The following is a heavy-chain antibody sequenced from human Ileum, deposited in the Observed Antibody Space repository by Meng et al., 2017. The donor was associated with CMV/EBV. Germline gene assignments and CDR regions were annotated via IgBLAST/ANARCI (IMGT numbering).Heavy chain of an antibody. D-gene: IGHD1-1*01. CDR1: GFTFSRNW. Sequence: GESLKISCAASGFTFSRNWMHWIRQAPGKGLEWVANIKEDGSQTYYMDSVKGRFTISRDNAKNLLYLQMISLRAEDTAIYYCAKQLTGSAAWWFDPWGQGTLVTVSS. J-gene: IGHJ5*02. CDR2: IKEDGSQT. CDR3: AKQLTGSAAWWFDP. V-gene: IGHV3-7*01.